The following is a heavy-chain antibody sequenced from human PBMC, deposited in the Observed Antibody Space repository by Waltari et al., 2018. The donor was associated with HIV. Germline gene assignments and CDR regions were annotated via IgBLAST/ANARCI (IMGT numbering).Heavy chain of an antibody. CDR1: GFTFSSYA. CDR3: AIDRYSSGWYSY. V-gene: IGHV3-30*04. D-gene: IGHD6-19*01. CDR2: ISYEGSNK. J-gene: IGHJ4*02. Sequence: QVQLVESGGGVVQPGRSLRLSCAASGFTFSSYAMHWVRQAPGKGLGWVAFISYEGSNKYNADSVKGRFTISRDNSKNTLYLQMNSLRAEDTAVYYCAIDRYSSGWYSYWGQGTLVTVSS.